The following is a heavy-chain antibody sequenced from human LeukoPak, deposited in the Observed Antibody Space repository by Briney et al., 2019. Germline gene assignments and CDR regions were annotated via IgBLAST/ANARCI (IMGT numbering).Heavy chain of an antibody. J-gene: IGHJ5*02. Sequence: ASVKVSCKASGGTFSNHVMTWVRQAPGQGLEWMGGIISAFGPANYAQKFQGRVTITADESINTAYMELSSLRSEDTAVYYCARGVVPAAITSWFDPWGQGTLVTVSS. CDR3: ARGVVPAAITSWFDP. CDR1: GGTFSNHV. D-gene: IGHD2-2*01. V-gene: IGHV1-69*13. CDR2: IISAFGPA.